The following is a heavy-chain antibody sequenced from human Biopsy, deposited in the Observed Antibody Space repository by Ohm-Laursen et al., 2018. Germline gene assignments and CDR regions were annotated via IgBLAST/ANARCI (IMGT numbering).Heavy chain of an antibody. J-gene: IGHJ4*02. CDR1: GVSINGGRYY. CDR3: VRLGSGDYFPTFFDF. D-gene: IGHD5-12*01. Sequence: SDTLSLTCTVSGVSINGGRYYWNWIRHHPGKGLEWIGNIFYSANTYYNPSLKSRVTISVDTSKNQFSLKLSSVTAADTAVYYCVRLGSGDYFPTFFDFWGQGALVTVSS. V-gene: IGHV4-31*03. CDR2: IFYSANT.